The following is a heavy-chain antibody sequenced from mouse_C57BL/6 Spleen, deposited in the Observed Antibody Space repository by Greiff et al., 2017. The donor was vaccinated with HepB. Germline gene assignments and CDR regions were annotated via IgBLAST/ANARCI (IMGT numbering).Heavy chain of an antibody. CDR1: GFTFSGYA. CDR3: ARGGPISYAMDY. V-gene: IGHV5-4*03. Sequence: EVNVVESGGGLVKPGGSLKLSCAASGFTFSGYAMSWVRQTPEKRLEWVATISDGGSYTYYPDNVKGRFTISRDNAKNNLYLQMSHLKSEDTAMYYCARGGPISYAMDYWGQGTSVTVSS. D-gene: IGHD3-3*01. J-gene: IGHJ4*01. CDR2: ISDGGSYT.